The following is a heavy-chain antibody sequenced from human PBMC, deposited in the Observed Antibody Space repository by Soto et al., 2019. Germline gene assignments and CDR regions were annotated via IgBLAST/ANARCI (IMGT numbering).Heavy chain of an antibody. CDR3: ARVPTDSSGYYKYYFDY. V-gene: IGHV1-18*04. CDR2: INPYNGNT. CDR1: GYTFTNYV. D-gene: IGHD3-22*01. J-gene: IGHJ4*02. Sequence: ASVKVSCKASGYTFTNYVIIWQRQAPGQGLEWMGWINPYNGNTNYAQRVQGRVTMTTDTSTSTAYMELRSLRSDDTAVYYCARVPTDSSGYYKYYFDYWGQGTLVTVS.